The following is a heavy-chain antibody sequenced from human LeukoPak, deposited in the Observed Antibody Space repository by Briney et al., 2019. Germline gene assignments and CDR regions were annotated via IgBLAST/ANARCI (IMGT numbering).Heavy chain of an antibody. J-gene: IGHJ4*02. V-gene: IGHV4-34*01. D-gene: IGHD1-26*01. Sequence: SETLSLTCAVYGGSFSGYYWSWPRHPPGEGLEWIAEINHRGNNNYNPSLKSRVHISVNTSQKQFSPTLSSFNTADPALLYLWRGPGSGSYFGYFDYCGQGTPGTVSS. CDR3: WRGPGSGSYFGYFDY. CDR1: GGSFSGYY. CDR2: INHRGNN.